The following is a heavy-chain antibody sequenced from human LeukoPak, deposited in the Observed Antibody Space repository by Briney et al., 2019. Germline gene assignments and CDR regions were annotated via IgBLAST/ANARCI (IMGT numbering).Heavy chain of an antibody. V-gene: IGHV3-48*01. D-gene: IGHD1-26*01. Sequence: GGSLRLSCAASGFTFSSYSMNWVRQAPGKGLEWVSYISSSSSTIYYADSVKGRFTISRDNAKNSLYLQMNSLRAEDTAVYYRATIVGATLLENYFDYWGQGTLVTVSS. CDR1: GFTFSSYS. J-gene: IGHJ4*02. CDR2: ISSSSSTI. CDR3: ATIVGATLLENYFDY.